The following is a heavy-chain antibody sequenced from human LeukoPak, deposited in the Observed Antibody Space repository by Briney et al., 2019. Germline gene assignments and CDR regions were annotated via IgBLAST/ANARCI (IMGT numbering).Heavy chain of an antibody. V-gene: IGHV3-21*01. J-gene: IGHJ1*01. CDR3: ARGWGSSAEYFQH. D-gene: IGHD7-27*01. Sequence: PGGSLRLSCAASGFTFSSYSMNWVRQAPGKGLEWVSSIGSSSSYIYYADSVKGRFTISRDNAKNSLYLQMNSLRAEDTAVYYCARGWGSSAEYFQHWGQGTLVTVSS. CDR1: GFTFSSYS. CDR2: IGSSSSYI.